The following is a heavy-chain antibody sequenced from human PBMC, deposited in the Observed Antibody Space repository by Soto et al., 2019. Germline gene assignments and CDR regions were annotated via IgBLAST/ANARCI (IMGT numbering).Heavy chain of an antibody. V-gene: IGHV4-31*03. J-gene: IGHJ5*02. D-gene: IGHD3-10*01. CDR3: AKDLGDYGSGSYHDITNWFDP. CDR1: GDSISSGGYY. Sequence: SETLSLTCTVSGDSISSGGYYWSWIRQLPQKGLECLGYIYYSGKTYYNPSLRSRVTLSVDTSKNQFSLRLSSVTAADTAVYYCAKDLGDYGSGSYHDITNWFDPWGQGTLVTFS. CDR2: IYYSGKT.